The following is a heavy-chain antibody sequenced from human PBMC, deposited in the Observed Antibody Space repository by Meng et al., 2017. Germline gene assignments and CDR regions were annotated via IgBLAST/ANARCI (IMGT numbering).Heavy chain of an antibody. CDR3: AREEVATMDTEGQMLNFDY. Sequence: GESLKISCAASGFTFSDYYMSWIRQAPGKGLEWVSYISSSGSTIYYADSVKGRFTISRDNAKNSLYLQMNSLRAEDTAVYYCAREEVATMDTEGQMLNFDYWGQGTLVTVSS. D-gene: IGHD5-12*01. J-gene: IGHJ4*02. CDR2: ISSSGSTI. CDR1: GFTFSDYY. V-gene: IGHV3-11*04.